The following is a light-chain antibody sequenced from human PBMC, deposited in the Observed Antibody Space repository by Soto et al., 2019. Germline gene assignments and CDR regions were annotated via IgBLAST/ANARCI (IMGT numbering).Light chain of an antibody. CDR3: SSYTSSSTLV. CDR2: EVY. V-gene: IGLV2-14*01. Sequence: QSVLTQPASVSGSPGQSITISCTGTSSDVGGYNYVSWYQQHPGKAPKLMIYEVYNRPSGVSIRFSGSKSGNTASLTISGLQAEDGADYYCSSYTSSSTLVFGGGTQLTVL. J-gene: IGLJ7*01. CDR1: SSDVGGYNY.